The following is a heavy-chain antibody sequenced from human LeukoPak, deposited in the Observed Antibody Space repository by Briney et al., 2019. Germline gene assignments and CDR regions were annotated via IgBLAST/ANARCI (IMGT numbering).Heavy chain of an antibody. CDR3: ATSMAGYNWLDP. CDR1: GFTFSSNW. Sequence: PGGSLRLSCAASGFTFSSNWMHWVRQAPGKGLVWVSRISKDGSSTSYAASVKGRFTISRDNARNTLYLQMSSLRAEDTAVYYCATSMAGYNWLDPWGQGTLVTVSS. D-gene: IGHD3-9*01. J-gene: IGHJ5*02. CDR2: ISKDGSST. V-gene: IGHV3-74*01.